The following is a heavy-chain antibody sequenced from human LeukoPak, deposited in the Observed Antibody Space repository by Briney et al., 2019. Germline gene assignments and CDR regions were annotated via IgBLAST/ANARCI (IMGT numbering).Heavy chain of an antibody. V-gene: IGHV4-31*03. CDR2: IYYSGST. CDR1: GGSISSGGYY. D-gene: IGHD2-21*01. CDR3: ARSMVLNWFDP. J-gene: IGHJ5*02. Sequence: SQTLSLTCTVSGGSISSGGYYWSWIRQHPGKGLEWIGYIYYSGSTYYNPSLKSRVTISVDTSKNQFSLKLSSATAADTAVYYCARSMVLNWFDPWGQGTLVTVSS.